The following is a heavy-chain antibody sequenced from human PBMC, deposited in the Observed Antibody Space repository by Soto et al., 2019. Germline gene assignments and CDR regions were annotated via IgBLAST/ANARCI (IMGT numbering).Heavy chain of an antibody. CDR3: AKVSLGALTFTDYYYYGLDV. D-gene: IGHD1-26*01. CDR1: GFTFSTYA. V-gene: IGHV3-23*01. J-gene: IGHJ6*02. CDR2: ISGGGGST. Sequence: HPGGSLRLSCAASGFTFSTYAMNWVRQAPGKGLEWVSAISGGGGSTYYADSVKGRVTISRDNSKNTLYLQMNSLRAEDTAVYYCAKVSLGALTFTDYYYYGLDVWGQGTTGTVSS.